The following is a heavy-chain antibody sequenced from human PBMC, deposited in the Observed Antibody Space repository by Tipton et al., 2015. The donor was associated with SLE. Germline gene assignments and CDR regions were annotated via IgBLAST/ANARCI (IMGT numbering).Heavy chain of an antibody. CDR1: GGSFTMYY. CDR3: ARVAGWIEDAFDI. Sequence: TLSLTCAVSGGSFTMYYWSWIRQPPGKGLEWIGSIYHSGSTYYNPSLKSRVTISVDTSKNQFSLKLSSVTAADTAVYYCARVAGWIEDAFDIWGQGTMVTVSS. J-gene: IGHJ3*02. V-gene: IGHV4-34*01. CDR2: IYHSGST. D-gene: IGHD2-2*03.